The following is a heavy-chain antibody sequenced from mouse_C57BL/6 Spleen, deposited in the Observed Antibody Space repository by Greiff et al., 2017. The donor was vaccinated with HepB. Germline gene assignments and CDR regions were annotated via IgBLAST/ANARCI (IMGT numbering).Heavy chain of an antibody. V-gene: IGHV2-2*01. D-gene: IGHD2-4*01. Sequence: QVQLQQSGPGLVQPSQSLSITCTVSGFSLTSYGVHWVRQSPGKGLEWLGVIWSGGSTDYNAAFISRLSISKDNSKSQVFFKMNSLQADDTAIYYCARAPYDYDWYFDVWGTGTTVTVSS. CDR3: ARAPYDYDWYFDV. J-gene: IGHJ1*03. CDR2: IWSGGST. CDR1: GFSLTSYG.